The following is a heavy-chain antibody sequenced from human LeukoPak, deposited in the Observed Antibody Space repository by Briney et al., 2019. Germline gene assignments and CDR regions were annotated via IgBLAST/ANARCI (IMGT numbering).Heavy chain of an antibody. V-gene: IGHV3-30*02. D-gene: IGHD3-10*01. CDR2: VRNDGSDK. CDR3: ARHYYGSGSQKYYFDY. J-gene: IGHJ4*02. Sequence: GGPLRLSCAASGFVFGDYGMHWVRQASGKGLEWVTMVRNDGSDKYYADSVKGRFTISRDNSKNTLYLQMNSLRPEDTAVYYCARHYYGSGSQKYYFDYWGQGTLVTVSS. CDR1: GFVFGDYG.